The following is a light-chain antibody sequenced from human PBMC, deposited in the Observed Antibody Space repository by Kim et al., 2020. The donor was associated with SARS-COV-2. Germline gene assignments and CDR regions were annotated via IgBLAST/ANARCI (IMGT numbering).Light chain of an antibody. CDR2: EVS. CDR3: SSYTSSSTVV. Sequence: GQSNTISCTGTSSDVGAYNYVSWDQQHPGKAPKLMIYEVSKRPSGVSNRFSGSKSGNTASLTVSGLQAEDEADYYCSSYTSSSTVVFGGGTQLTVL. CDR1: SSDVGAYNY. V-gene: IGLV2-14*01. J-gene: IGLJ2*01.